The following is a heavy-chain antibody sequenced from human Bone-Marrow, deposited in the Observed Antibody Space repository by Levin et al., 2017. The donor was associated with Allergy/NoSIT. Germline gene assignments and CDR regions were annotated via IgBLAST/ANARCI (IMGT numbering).Heavy chain of an antibody. D-gene: IGHD3-16*01. Sequence: GGSLRLSCAASGFTFSTYWMTWVRQAPGEGMEWVANIRQDGSEEFYVDSVKGRFTISRDNAENSLFLQMNSLRAEDTAVYFCARGGGQWGTADYYNYYMDVWGKGTTVTVSS. V-gene: IGHV3-7*01. J-gene: IGHJ6*03. CDR2: IRQDGSEE. CDR1: GFTFSTYW. CDR3: ARGGGQWGTADYYNYYMDV.